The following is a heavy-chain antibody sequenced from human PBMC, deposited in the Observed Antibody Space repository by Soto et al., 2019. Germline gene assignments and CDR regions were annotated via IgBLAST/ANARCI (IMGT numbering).Heavy chain of an antibody. Sequence: QVQLVESGGGVIQPGRSLRLSCAASGFTFSSFAMHWVRQAPGEGLDLVALISYDGSENYYTDSVRGRFTTSRDNSKNSMYLQMNSLRVDDTAVYYCVKDGTPTYGPAAHWSQGTLVTVSS. V-gene: IGHV3-30*18. CDR3: VKDGTPTYGPAAH. J-gene: IGHJ4*02. CDR2: ISYDGSEN. D-gene: IGHD4-17*01. CDR1: GFTFSSFA.